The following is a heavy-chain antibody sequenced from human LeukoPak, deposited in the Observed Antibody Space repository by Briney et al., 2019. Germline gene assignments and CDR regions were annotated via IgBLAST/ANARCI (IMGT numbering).Heavy chain of an antibody. Sequence: GGSLSLSCAPSVFTFRSYAMSCVRQSPGKGLECVSASSGSGGSTYYADSVKGRFTISRDNSKNTLYLQMNSLRAEDTAVYYCAKDRWDSGYDNFDYWGQGTLVTVSS. J-gene: IGHJ4*02. CDR2: SSGSGGST. V-gene: IGHV3-23*01. CDR1: VFTFRSYA. CDR3: AKDRWDSGYDNFDY. D-gene: IGHD5-12*01.